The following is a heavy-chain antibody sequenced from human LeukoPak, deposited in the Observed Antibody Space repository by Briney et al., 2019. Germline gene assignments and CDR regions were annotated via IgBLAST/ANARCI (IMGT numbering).Heavy chain of an antibody. CDR3: AKDGQLLWFGELLGPTDPYYYYGMDV. J-gene: IGHJ6*02. V-gene: IGHV3-30*18. D-gene: IGHD3-10*01. CDR2: ISYDGSNK. CDR1: GFTFSSYG. Sequence: GGSLRLSCAASGFTFSSYGMHWVRQAPGKGLGWVAVISYDGSNKYYADSVKGRFTISRDNSKNTLYLQMNSLRAEDTAVYYCAKDGQLLWFGELLGPTDPYYYYGMDVWGQGTTVTVSS.